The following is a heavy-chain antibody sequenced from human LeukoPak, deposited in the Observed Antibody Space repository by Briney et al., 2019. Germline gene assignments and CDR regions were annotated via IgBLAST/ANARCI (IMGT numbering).Heavy chain of an antibody. J-gene: IGHJ4*02. CDR1: GFTFSSYG. D-gene: IGHD3-10*01. Sequence: GGSLRLSCAASGFTFSSYGMHWVRQAPGKGLEWVAVISYDGSNKYYADSVKGRFTISRDNAKNSLHLQMNSLRAEDTAVYYCARDPTTYGSGSYYYYFDYWGQGTLVTVSS. CDR2: ISYDGSNK. V-gene: IGHV3-30*03. CDR3: ARDPTTYGSGSYYYYFDY.